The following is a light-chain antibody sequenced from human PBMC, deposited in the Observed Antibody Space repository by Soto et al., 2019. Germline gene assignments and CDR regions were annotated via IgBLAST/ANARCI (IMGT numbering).Light chain of an antibody. CDR3: QQNFRPPQVT. CDR2: GAH. Sequence: IQVTQSPASVSAYVGDRVTITCRTSQSISDYLNWYQQQPGKAPKLLIYGAHTLQSGVPTRFSGSGSGTDFTLTIRTLQPEDFATYYCQQNFRPPQVTFGGGTKVDIK. V-gene: IGKV1-39*01. CDR1: QSISDY. J-gene: IGKJ4*01.